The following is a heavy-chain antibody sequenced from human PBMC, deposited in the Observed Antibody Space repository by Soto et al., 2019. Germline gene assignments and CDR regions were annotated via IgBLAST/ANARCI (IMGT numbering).Heavy chain of an antibody. CDR1: GGSFSGYY. CDR2: INHSGST. V-gene: IGHV4-34*01. Sequence: PSETLSLTCAVYGGSFSGYYWSWIRQPPGKGLEWIGEINHSGSTNYNPSLKSRVTISVDTSKNQFSLKLSSVTAADTAVYYCARGGGSGSYYKRAKNFDYWGQGTLVTVSS. D-gene: IGHD3-10*01. CDR3: ARGGGSGSYYKRAKNFDY. J-gene: IGHJ4*02.